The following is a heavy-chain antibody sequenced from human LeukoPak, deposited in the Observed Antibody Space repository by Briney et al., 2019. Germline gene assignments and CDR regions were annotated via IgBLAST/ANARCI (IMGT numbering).Heavy chain of an antibody. CDR1: GFTFSSYS. CDR3: ARHVVAVGFDY. Sequence: GGSLRLSCAASGFTFSSYSMNWVRQAPGKGLEWVSSISSSSTYIYYADSVKGRFTISRDNAKNSLYLQMNSLRAEDTAVSYCARHVVAVGFDYWGQGTLVTVSS. V-gene: IGHV3-21*01. D-gene: IGHD3-22*01. J-gene: IGHJ4*02. CDR2: ISSSSTYI.